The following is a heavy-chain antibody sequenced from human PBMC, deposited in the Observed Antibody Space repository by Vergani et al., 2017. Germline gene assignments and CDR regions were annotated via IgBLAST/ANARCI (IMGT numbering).Heavy chain of an antibody. CDR3: AKVGRSEVAGTFGAFDI. V-gene: IGHV3-23*01. J-gene: IGHJ3*02. CDR2: LSASDRRT. Sequence: EVQLLESGGDLVQPGGSLRLSCAASGFTFIMHAMSWVRQAPGKGLEWVSTLSASDRRTHYADSVKGRITISRDISKNTLFLHMNSLRPEDTAVYYCAKVGRSEVAGTFGAFDIWGKGTMVTVSS. CDR1: GFTFIMHA. D-gene: IGHD6-19*01.